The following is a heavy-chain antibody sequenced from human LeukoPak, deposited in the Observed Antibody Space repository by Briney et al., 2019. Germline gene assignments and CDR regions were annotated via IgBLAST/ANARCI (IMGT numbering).Heavy chain of an antibody. D-gene: IGHD3-10*01. CDR1: GGSISSSSYY. V-gene: IGHV4-39*07. J-gene: IGHJ5*02. CDR2: IYTSGST. Sequence: PSETLSLTCTVSGGSISSSSYYWGWIRQPPGKGLEWIGRIYTSGSTNYNPSLKSRVTMSVDTSKNQFSLKLSSVTAADTAVYYCARDLYYGSGSYNWFDPWGQGTLVTVSS. CDR3: ARDLYYGSGSYNWFDP.